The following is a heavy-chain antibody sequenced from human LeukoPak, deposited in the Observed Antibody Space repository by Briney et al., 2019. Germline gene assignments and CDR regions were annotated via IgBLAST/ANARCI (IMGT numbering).Heavy chain of an antibody. CDR1: GFTFSDYY. V-gene: IGHV3-11*01. CDR3: ARDTSRNYDGRWFDP. Sequence: GGSLRLSCAASGFTFSDYYMSWIRQAPGKGLEWVSYISSSGSTIYYADSVKGRFTISRDNAKNSLYLQMNSLRAEDTAVYYCARDTSRNYDGRWFDPWGQGTLVTVSS. J-gene: IGHJ5*02. D-gene: IGHD1-7*01. CDR2: ISSSGSTI.